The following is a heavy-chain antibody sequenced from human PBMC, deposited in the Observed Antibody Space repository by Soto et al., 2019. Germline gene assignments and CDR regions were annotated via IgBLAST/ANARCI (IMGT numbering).Heavy chain of an antibody. D-gene: IGHD3-3*01. J-gene: IGHJ6*02. Sequence: EVQLLESGGGLVQPGGSLRLSCAVSGVTFSSYAMSWVRQAPGKGLEWVSTISGSGTSTYYAESVKGRFTVFRDNSKNTLYLQMNRLRAEDTAVYHCAKDVRNDFWSGFYVWGQGTTVTVSS. V-gene: IGHV3-23*01. CDR2: ISGSGTST. CDR1: GVTFSSYA. CDR3: AKDVRNDFWSGFYV.